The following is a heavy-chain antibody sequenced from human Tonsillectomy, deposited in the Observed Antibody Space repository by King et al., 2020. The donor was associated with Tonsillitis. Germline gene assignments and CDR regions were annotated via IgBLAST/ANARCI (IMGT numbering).Heavy chain of an antibody. CDR2: ISGSGGST. J-gene: IGHJ5*02. CDR3: AKDLEGSGSYYNVALYNWFDP. CDR1: GFTFSSYA. V-gene: IGHV3-23*04. D-gene: IGHD3-10*01. Sequence: VQLVESGGGLVQPGGSLRLSCAASGFTFSSYAMSWVRQAPGKGLEWVSAISGSGGSTYYADSVKGRFTISRDNSKNTLYLQMNSLRAEDTAVYYCAKDLEGSGSYYNVALYNWFDPWGQGTLVTVSS.